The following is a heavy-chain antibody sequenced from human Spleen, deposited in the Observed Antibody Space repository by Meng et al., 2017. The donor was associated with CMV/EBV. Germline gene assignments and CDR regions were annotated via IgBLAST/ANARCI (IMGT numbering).Heavy chain of an antibody. V-gene: IGHV4-34*01. Sequence: SETLSLTCAVHGGSFSVYHWSWIRQAPGKGLEWVGEINHSGTTNYNPSLKSRVTISVDTSKNQFSLKLSSVTAADTAVYYCARGQRPGRGAFDIWGQGTMVTVSS. D-gene: IGHD1-14*01. CDR2: INHSGTT. J-gene: IGHJ3*02. CDR1: GGSFSVYH. CDR3: ARGQRPGRGAFDI.